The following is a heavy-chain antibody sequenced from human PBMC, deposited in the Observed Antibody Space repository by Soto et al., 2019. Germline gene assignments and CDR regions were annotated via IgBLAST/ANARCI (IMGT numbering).Heavy chain of an antibody. CDR3: ARDLSGSYPIDAFDI. CDR1: GYTFTSYA. Sequence: ASVKVSCKASGYTFTSYAMHWVRQAPGQRLEWMGWINAGNGNTKYSQKFQGRVTITRDTSASTAYMELSSLRSEDTAVYYCARDLSGSYPIDAFDIWGQGTMVTVSS. J-gene: IGHJ3*02. CDR2: INAGNGNT. D-gene: IGHD1-26*01. V-gene: IGHV1-3*01.